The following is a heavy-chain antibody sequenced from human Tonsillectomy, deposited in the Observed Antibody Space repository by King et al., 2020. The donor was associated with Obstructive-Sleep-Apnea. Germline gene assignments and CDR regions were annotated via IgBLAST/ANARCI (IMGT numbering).Heavy chain of an antibody. J-gene: IGHJ4*02. CDR3: AKDGSGTYYNPFDS. V-gene: IGHV3-23*04. D-gene: IGHD3-10*01. CDR2: ISGSGGST. Sequence: QLVQSGGGLVQPGGSLRLSCAASGFTFGIYAMSWVRQAPGKGLEWVSAISGSGGSTYYADSVKGRFTISRDNFKNTLYLQMNSLRAEDTAVYYCAKDGSGTYYNPFDSWGQGTLVTVSS. CDR1: GFTFGIYA.